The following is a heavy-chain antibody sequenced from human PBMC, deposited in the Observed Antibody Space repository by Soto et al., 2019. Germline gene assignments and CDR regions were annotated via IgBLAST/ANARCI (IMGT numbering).Heavy chain of an antibody. CDR2: IYYSGST. CDR3: ARDNTGDWRPDAFDI. V-gene: IGHV4-39*07. CDR1: GGSISSSSYY. Sequence: SETLSLTCTVSGGSISSSSYYWGWTRQPPGNGLEWIGSIYYSGSTYYNPSLKRRVTISVDSSKNQFSLKLSSVTAADTAVYYCARDNTGDWRPDAFDIWGQGTMVTVSS. D-gene: IGHD7-27*01. J-gene: IGHJ3*02.